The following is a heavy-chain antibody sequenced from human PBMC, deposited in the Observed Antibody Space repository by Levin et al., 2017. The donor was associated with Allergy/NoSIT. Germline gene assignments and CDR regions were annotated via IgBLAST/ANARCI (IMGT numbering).Heavy chain of an antibody. J-gene: IGHJ5*02. D-gene: IGHD6-13*01. CDR1: GFTFSSYG. CDR3: AKVPPSGQLVLWWFDP. Sequence: LSLTCAASGFTFSSYGMHWVRQAPGKGLEWVAVISYDGSNKYYADSVKGRFTISRDNAKNTLYLQMNSLRAEDTAVYYCAKVPPSGQLVLWWFDPWGQGTLVTVSS. CDR2: ISYDGSNK. V-gene: IGHV3-30*18.